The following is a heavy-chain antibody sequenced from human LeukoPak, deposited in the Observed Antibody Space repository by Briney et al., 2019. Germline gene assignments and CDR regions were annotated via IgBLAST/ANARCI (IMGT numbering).Heavy chain of an antibody. CDR1: GFTFDDYG. CDR3: TRDDSVDAII. CDR2: IRSKAYGGTT. J-gene: IGHJ3*02. Sequence: GGSLRLSCAASGFTFDDYGMSWVRQAPGKGLEWVGFIRSKAYGGTTEYAASVKGRFTISRDDSKSIAYLQMNSLKTEDTAVYYCTRDDSVDAIIWGQGTMVTVSS. V-gene: IGHV3-49*04. D-gene: IGHD2-8*01.